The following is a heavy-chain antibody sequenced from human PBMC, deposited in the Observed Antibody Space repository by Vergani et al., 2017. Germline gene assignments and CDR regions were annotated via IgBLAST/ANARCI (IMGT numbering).Heavy chain of an antibody. CDR3: ARLEAGNSYYYGMDV. V-gene: IGHV4-38-2*01. CDR1: GYSISSGYY. CDR2: IHQSGST. J-gene: IGHJ6*02. D-gene: IGHD2-15*01. Sequence: QVQLQESGPGLAKPSETLSLTCAVSGYSISSGYYWGWIRQPPGKGLEWIGSIHQSGSTYYNPSLKSRVTITVDTSKNQVSLRVSSVTAADTAVYYCARLEAGNSYYYGMDVWGQGTTVTVSS.